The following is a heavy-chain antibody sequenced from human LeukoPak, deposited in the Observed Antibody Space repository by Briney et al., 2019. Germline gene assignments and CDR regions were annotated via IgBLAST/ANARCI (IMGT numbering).Heavy chain of an antibody. CDR3: ASPMPGYSSGWYYFDY. D-gene: IGHD6-19*01. CDR1: GGSFSGYY. J-gene: IGHJ4*02. CDR2: INHSGST. V-gene: IGHV4-34*01. Sequence: PSETLSLTCAVYGGSFSGYYWSWIRQPPGKGLEWIGEINHSGSTNYNPSLKSRVTISVDTSKNKFSLRLSSVTAADTAVYYCASPMPGYSSGWYYFDYWGQGTLVTVSS.